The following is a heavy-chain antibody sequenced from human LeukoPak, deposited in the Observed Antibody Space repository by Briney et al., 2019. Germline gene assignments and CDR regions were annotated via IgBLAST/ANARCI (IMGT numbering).Heavy chain of an antibody. V-gene: IGHV3-66*02. D-gene: IGHD6-13*01. Sequence: PGGSLRLSCAASGFTVSSNYMSWVRQAPGKGLEWVSVIYSGGSTYYADSVEGRFTISRDNSKNTLYLQMNNLRAEDTAVYYCARAEDSAVQFDYWGQGTLVTVSS. J-gene: IGHJ4*02. CDR2: IYSGGST. CDR1: GFTVSSNY. CDR3: ARAEDSAVQFDY.